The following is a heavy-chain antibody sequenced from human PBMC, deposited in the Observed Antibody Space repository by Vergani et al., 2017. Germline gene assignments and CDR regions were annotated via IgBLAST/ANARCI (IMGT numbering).Heavy chain of an antibody. CDR2: LSCPGLST. Sequence: EVHLLESGGGLVQSGRSLRLSCAASGSTSSNSAVSWVRRAPGRGLAWVSCLSCPGLSTYYADSVKGRFSISRDDSKNTVYLQINSLRAEDTAFYYCADLYGDDGFSPFWGQGTLVTVSS. V-gene: IGHV3-23*01. CDR3: ADLYGDDGFSPF. CDR1: GSTSSNSA. J-gene: IGHJ4*02. D-gene: IGHD2-21*01.